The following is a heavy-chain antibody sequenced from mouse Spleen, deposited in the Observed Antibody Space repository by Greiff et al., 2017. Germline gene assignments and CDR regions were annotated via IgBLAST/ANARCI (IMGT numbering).Heavy chain of an antibody. CDR3: ARGDYGDYVAWFAY. CDR2: IYPGSGNT. D-gene: IGHD2-13*01. J-gene: IGHJ3*01. V-gene: IGHV1-66*01. CDR1: GYSFTSYY. Sequence: VQLQQSGPELVKPGASVKISCKASGYSFTSYYIHWVKQRPGQGLEWIGWIYPGSGNTKYNEKFKGKATLTADTSSSTAYMQLSSLTSEDSAVYYCARGDYGDYVAWFAYWGQGTLVTVSA.